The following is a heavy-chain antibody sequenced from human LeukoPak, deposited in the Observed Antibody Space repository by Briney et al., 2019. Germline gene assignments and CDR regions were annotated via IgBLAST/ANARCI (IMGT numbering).Heavy chain of an antibody. CDR3: ARNGIGGIYYYYYMDV. CDR1: GFTFSDYY. Sequence: GGSLRLSCAASGFTFSDYYMIWTPQAPGKGREGGSYISSSGSTIYYADSVKGRFTISRDNAKNSLYLQLHSLRAEDTAVYYCARNGIGGIYYYYYMDVWGKGTTVTVSS. D-gene: IGHD1-26*01. V-gene: IGHV3-11*01. CDR2: ISSSGSTI. J-gene: IGHJ6*03.